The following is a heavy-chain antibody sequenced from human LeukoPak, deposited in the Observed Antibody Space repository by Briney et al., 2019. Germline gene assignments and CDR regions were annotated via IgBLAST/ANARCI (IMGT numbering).Heavy chain of an antibody. D-gene: IGHD2-2*03. CDR3: AKASWISSTDAVR. J-gene: IGHJ4*02. V-gene: IGHV3-23*01. Sequence: GGSLRLSCAASGLSFSSFAMSWVRQGPARGLEWVSSIRGNGETSYADSVKGRFTLSSDSSRDTVYFQLNNLRVEDTAIYYCAKASWISSTDAVRWGQGTLVTVSS. CDR2: IRGNGET. CDR1: GLSFSSFA.